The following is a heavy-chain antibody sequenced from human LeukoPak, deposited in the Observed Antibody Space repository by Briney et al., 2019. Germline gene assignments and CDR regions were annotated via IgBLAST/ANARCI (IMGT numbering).Heavy chain of an antibody. D-gene: IGHD3-16*01. V-gene: IGHV3-23*01. J-gene: IGHJ4*02. CDR3: AKDGRNEEYYFDY. Sequence: GGSLRLSCAASGFTFSSYRMNWVRQAPGKGLEWVSVISGGGGSTYYADSVKGRFTISRDNSKNTLYLQMNSLRAEDTAVYYCAKDGRNEEYYFDYWGQGTLVTVSS. CDR1: GFTFSSYR. CDR2: ISGGGGST.